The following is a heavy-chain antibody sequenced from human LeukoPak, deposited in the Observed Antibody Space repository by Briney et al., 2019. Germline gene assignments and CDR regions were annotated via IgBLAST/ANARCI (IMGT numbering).Heavy chain of an antibody. Sequence: SQTLSLTCTVSGGSISSGSYYWSWILQPAGRGLEWIGRIYTSGSTNYNPSLKSRVTISVDTSKNQFSLKLSSVTAADTAVYYCARGPGRRSYYGMDVWGQGTTVTVSS. CDR3: ARGPGRRSYYGMDV. CDR1: GGSISSGSYY. V-gene: IGHV4-61*02. J-gene: IGHJ6*02. CDR2: IYTSGST.